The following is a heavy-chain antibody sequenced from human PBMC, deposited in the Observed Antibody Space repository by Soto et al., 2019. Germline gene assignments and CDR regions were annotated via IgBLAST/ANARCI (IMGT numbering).Heavy chain of an antibody. D-gene: IGHD1-1*01. Sequence: QVHLVESGGGVVQPGRSLRLSCEGSGFVFSTYDMHWVRQAPGKGLEWVAHIWYGGRQKFYADSVKARFTISRDNSKNTVYLQMSSLRVEDTAVYYCARRWNDDGFDPWGQGTLVTVSS. CDR3: ARRWNDDGFDP. CDR1: GFVFSTYD. J-gene: IGHJ5*02. CDR2: IWYGGRQK. V-gene: IGHV3-33*01.